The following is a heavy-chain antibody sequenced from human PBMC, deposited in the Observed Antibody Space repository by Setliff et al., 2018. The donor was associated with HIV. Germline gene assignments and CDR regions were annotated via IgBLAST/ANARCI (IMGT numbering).Heavy chain of an antibody. CDR3: ASFFVTTVTNQGY. CDR2: LSPSGTT. CDR1: GGSFSNYY. D-gene: IGHD4-17*01. Sequence: LSLTCTVYGGSFSNYYTNWIRQPPGKGLEWIGELSPSGTTRSNPSLQSRVTISLDTSNNQFSLKLTSVTAADTAMYYCASFFVTTVTNQGYWGQGTPVTVSS. V-gene: IGHV4-34*01. J-gene: IGHJ4*02.